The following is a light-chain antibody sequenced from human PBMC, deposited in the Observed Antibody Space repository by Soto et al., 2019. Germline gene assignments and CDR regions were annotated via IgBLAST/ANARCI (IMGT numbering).Light chain of an antibody. CDR1: SSDVGGYNY. V-gene: IGLV2-8*01. Sequence: ALTQPPSASWSPGQSVAISCTGTSSDVGGYNYVSWYQQHPGKAPKLMIYEVSKRPSGVPDRFSGSKSGNTASLTVSGLQAEDEADYYCSSYAGSNNLYVFGTGTKVTVL. J-gene: IGLJ1*01. CDR2: EVS. CDR3: SSYAGSNNLYV.